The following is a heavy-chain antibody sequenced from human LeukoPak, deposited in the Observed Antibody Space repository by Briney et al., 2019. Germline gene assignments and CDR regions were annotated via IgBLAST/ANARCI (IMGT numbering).Heavy chain of an antibody. Sequence: SETLSLTCTVSGYSISSGYYWGWIRQPPGKGLEWIGSGSTYYNPSLKSRVTISVDTSKNQFSLKLSSVTAADTAVYYCAGQVVPAAKGNWFDPWGQGSLVTVSS. CDR2: SGST. V-gene: IGHV4-38-2*02. CDR3: AGQVVPAAKGNWFDP. D-gene: IGHD2-2*01. CDR1: GYSISSGYY. J-gene: IGHJ5*02.